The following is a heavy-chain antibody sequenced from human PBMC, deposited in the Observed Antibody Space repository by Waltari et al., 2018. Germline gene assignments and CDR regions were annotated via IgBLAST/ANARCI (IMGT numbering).Heavy chain of an antibody. Sequence: QLQLQESGPGLVKPSETLSLTCTVSGGSISSSSYYWGWIRQPPGKGLEWIGSIYYSGRTYYNPSLKSRVTISVDTSKNQFSLKRSSVTAADTAVYYCAGVAARLWFDPWGQGTLVTVSS. J-gene: IGHJ5*02. V-gene: IGHV4-39*01. CDR1: GGSISSSSYY. CDR3: AGVAARLWFDP. CDR2: IYYSGRT. D-gene: IGHD6-6*01.